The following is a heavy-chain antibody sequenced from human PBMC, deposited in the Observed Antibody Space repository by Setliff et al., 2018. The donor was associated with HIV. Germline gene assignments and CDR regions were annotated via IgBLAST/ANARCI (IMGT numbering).Heavy chain of an antibody. Sequence: ASVKVSCKASGYTFTSYGISWVRQAPGQGLEWMGWISAYNGNTNYAQKLQGRVTMTTDTSTSTAYMELRSLRSDDTAVYYCARDSEWGSYIFWTFDIWGQGTMVTLSS. CDR2: ISAYNGNT. V-gene: IGHV1-18*01. CDR1: GYTFTSYG. D-gene: IGHD1-26*01. J-gene: IGHJ3*02. CDR3: ARDSEWGSYIFWTFDI.